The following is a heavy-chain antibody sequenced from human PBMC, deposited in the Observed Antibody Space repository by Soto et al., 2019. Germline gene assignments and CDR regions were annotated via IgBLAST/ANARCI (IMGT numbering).Heavy chain of an antibody. CDR2: INVGNGNT. D-gene: IGHD2-15*01. CDR3: ARDVTDCSGGSCYPLGYFDY. Sequence: GASVKVSCKASGYTFTSYAMHWVRQAPGQRLEWMGWINVGNGNTKYSQKFQGRVTITRDTSASTAYMELSSLRSEDTAVYYCARDVTDCSGGSCYPLGYFDYWGQGTLVTVSS. J-gene: IGHJ4*02. CDR1: GYTFTSYA. V-gene: IGHV1-3*01.